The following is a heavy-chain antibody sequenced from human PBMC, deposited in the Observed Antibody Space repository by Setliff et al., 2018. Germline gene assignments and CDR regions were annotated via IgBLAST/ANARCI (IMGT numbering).Heavy chain of an antibody. CDR2: IKQDGSEK. V-gene: IGHV3-7*03. CDR3: VRDWYFYDTSGYFKGAPFDY. J-gene: IGHJ4*02. D-gene: IGHD3-22*01. Sequence: GGSLRLSCAASTFSFSSYWMSWVRQAPGKGLEWVANIKQDGSEKYYVDSVKGRFTISRDNAKNSLYLQMNSLRAEDSAVYYCVRDWYFYDTSGYFKGAPFDYWGQGTLVTVSS. CDR1: TFSFSSYW.